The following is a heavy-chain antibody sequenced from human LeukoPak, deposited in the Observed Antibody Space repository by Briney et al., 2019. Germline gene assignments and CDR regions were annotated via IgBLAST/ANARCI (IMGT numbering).Heavy chain of an antibody. CDR3: ARGMTGSYFGHFDY. CDR2: ISNNGGAK. CDR1: GFTFSSYE. Sequence: GGSLRLSCEASGFTFSSYEMNWVRQAPGKGLEWVAYISNNGGAKYYADSVKGRFTISRDNAENSVYLQMNSLRAEDAAVYYCARGMTGSYFGHFDYWGQGTLVTVSS. J-gene: IGHJ4*02. D-gene: IGHD1-26*01. V-gene: IGHV3-48*03.